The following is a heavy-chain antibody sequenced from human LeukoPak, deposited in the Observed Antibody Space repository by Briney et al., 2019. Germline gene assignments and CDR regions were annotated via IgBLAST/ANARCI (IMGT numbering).Heavy chain of an antibody. CDR1: GFTFSSYW. Sequence: GGSLRLSCAASGFTFSSYWMSWVRQAPGKGLEWVAIIKQDGSEKYYVDSVKGRFTISRDNPKNSLYLQMNSLRAEDTAVYYCAKGKVNHDGALDAWGQGTLVTVSS. CDR2: IKQDGSEK. V-gene: IGHV3-7*03. J-gene: IGHJ3*01. D-gene: IGHD2-21*01. CDR3: AKGKVNHDGALDA.